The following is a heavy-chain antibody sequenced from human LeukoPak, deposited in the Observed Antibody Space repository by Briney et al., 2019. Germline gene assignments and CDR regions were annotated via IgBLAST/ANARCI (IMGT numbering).Heavy chain of an antibody. CDR3: ARCFDFDCSSTSCYDGCRDY. J-gene: IGHJ4*02. Sequence: ASVKVSCKASGHTFTSYGISWVRQAPGQGLEWMGWISAYNGNTNYAQKLQGRVTMTTDTSTSTAYMELRSLRSDDTAVYYCARCFDFDCSSTSCYDGCRDYWGQGTLVTVSS. CDR1: GHTFTSYG. D-gene: IGHD2-2*01. CDR2: ISAYNGNT. V-gene: IGHV1-18*01.